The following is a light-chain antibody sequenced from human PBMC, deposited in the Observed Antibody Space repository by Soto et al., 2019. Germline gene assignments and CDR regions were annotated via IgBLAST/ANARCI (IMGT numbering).Light chain of an antibody. CDR3: QQYVAYPLT. V-gene: IGKV1-5*03. J-gene: IGKJ4*01. Sequence: DIHMTQSPSTLSAXLGXRXTIPXRASQSIADWLAWYQQKPGKAPKLLIYKASTLESGVPSRFSGSGSGTEFTLTISSLQPDDFATYSCQQYVAYPLTFGGGTKVDIK. CDR1: QSIADW. CDR2: KAS.